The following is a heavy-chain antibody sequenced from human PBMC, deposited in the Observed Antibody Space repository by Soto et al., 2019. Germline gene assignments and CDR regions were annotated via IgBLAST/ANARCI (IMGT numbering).Heavy chain of an antibody. V-gene: IGHV3-48*02. CDR1: GFTFRDFD. CDR3: ARPEKTTAFYYYAMDV. Sequence: GGSLRLSCEASGFTFRDFDMYWVRQAPGKGLEWLSYISSGSGTIYYADSVKGRFTISRDNAKNSLYLQMNSLRDEDTAVYYCARPEKTTAFYYYAMDVWGQGTTVTVSS. J-gene: IGHJ6*02. CDR2: ISSGSGTI. D-gene: IGHD4-4*01.